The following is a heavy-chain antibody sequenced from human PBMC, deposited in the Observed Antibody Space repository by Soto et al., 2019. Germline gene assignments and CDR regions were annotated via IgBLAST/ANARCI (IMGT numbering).Heavy chain of an antibody. D-gene: IGHD2-8*02. CDR3: TGKVASGY. Sequence: QVQLVESGGGVVQPGRSLRLSCAVSGFTVSTYGMHWVRHAPGKGLEWVAVISRDGGTKYYADSVKGRFTISRDNSRNTLFLEMNSLRGDDMAVYYCTGKVASGYWGQGTLVTVSS. J-gene: IGHJ4*02. V-gene: IGHV3-30*03. CDR1: GFTVSTYG. CDR2: ISRDGGTK.